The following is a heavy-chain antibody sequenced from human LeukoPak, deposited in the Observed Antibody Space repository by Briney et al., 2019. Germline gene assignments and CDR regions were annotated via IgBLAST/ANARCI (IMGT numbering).Heavy chain of an antibody. J-gene: IGHJ1*01. D-gene: IGHD6-19*01. V-gene: IGHV3-48*04. CDR2: ISGSGSTI. CDR1: GFTFSSYA. CDR3: ARSPYGSGWYPEYFQH. Sequence: GSLRLSCAASGFTFSSYAMSWVRQAPGKGLEWVSAISGSGSTIYYADSVKGRFTISRDNAKNSLYLQMNSLRAEDTAVYYCARSPYGSGWYPEYFQHWGQGTLVTVSS.